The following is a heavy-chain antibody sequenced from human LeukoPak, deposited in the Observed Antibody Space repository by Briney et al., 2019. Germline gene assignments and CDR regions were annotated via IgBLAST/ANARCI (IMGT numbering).Heavy chain of an antibody. CDR1: GFTFSSYG. CDR3: AKEYCSGGSCYRNFDY. Sequence: GGSLRLPCAASGFTFSSYGMHWVRQAPGKGLEWVAVIWYDGSNKYYADSVKGRFTISRDNSKNTLYLQMNSLRAEDTAVYYCAKEYCSGGSCYRNFDYWGQGTLVTVSS. D-gene: IGHD2-15*01. J-gene: IGHJ4*02. CDR2: IWYDGSNK. V-gene: IGHV3-33*06.